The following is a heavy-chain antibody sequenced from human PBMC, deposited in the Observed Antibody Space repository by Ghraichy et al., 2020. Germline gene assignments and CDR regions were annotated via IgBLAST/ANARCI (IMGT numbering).Heavy chain of an antibody. Sequence: GGSLRLSCGTSGFTFGNYWMGWVRQAPGKGLEWVAHIKEDGREIHYVDSVRGRFTISRANAKNSLYLQMNSLRAEDTALYYCARDLGYCTGGNCFTSFDYWGQGTLVTVSS. CDR2: IKEDGREI. J-gene: IGHJ4*02. CDR1: GFTFGNYW. V-gene: IGHV3-7*04. D-gene: IGHD2-8*02. CDR3: ARDLGYCTGGNCFTSFDY.